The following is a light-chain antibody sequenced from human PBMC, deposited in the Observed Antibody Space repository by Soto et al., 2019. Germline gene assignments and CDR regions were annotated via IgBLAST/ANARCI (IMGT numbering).Light chain of an antibody. CDR2: DTS. V-gene: IGKV3-15*01. CDR3: QQYNNWPPIT. J-gene: IGKJ5*01. CDR1: ESVSTN. Sequence: EIEMTQSPATLSLAPGERVTLSCRASESVSTNLAWYQQKAGQAPRLLIYDTSTRATGIPARFSGSGSGTEFTLTISSLQSEDFAVYYCQQYNNWPPITFGQGTRLEIK.